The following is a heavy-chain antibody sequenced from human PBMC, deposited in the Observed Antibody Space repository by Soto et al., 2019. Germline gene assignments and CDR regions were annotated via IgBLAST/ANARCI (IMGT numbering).Heavy chain of an antibody. D-gene: IGHD3-22*01. Sequence: SETLSLTCTVSGGSISSGDYYWSWIRQPPGKGLEWIGYIYYSGSTYYNPSLKSRVTISVDTSKNQFSLKLSSVTAADTAVYYCARVDYYDSSGYQYYFDYWGQGTLVTVSS. CDR1: GGSISSGDYY. J-gene: IGHJ4*02. CDR2: IYYSGST. V-gene: IGHV4-30-4*01. CDR3: ARVDYYDSSGYQYYFDY.